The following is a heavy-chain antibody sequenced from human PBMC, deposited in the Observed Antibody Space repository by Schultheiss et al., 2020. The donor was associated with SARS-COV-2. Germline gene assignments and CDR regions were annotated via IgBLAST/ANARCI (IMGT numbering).Heavy chain of an antibody. Sequence: GGSLRLSCTASGFSFAAYGMSWVRQAPGKGLEWVSTISDSGDSTYYADSVKGRFTISRDNAKNSLYLQMNSLRAEDTAVYYCAKGGIAARRYQASRGYYMDVWGKGTTVTVSS. CDR3: AKGGIAARRYQASRGYYMDV. CDR2: ISDSGDST. D-gene: IGHD6-6*01. V-gene: IGHV3-23*01. J-gene: IGHJ6*03. CDR1: GFSFAAYG.